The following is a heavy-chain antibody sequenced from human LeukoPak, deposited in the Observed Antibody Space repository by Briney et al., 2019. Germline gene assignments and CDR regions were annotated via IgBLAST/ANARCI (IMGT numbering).Heavy chain of an antibody. D-gene: IGHD5-12*01. CDR2: IYYSGST. CDR3: ASNTQNSGYPQYWYFDL. CDR1: GGSISSYY. Sequence: PSETLSLTCTVSGGSISSYYWSWIRQPPGKGLEWIGYIYYSGSTNYNPSLKSRVTISVDTSKNQFSLKLSSVTAADTAVYYCASNTQNSGYPQYWYFDLWGRGTLVTVSS. V-gene: IGHV4-59*01. J-gene: IGHJ2*01.